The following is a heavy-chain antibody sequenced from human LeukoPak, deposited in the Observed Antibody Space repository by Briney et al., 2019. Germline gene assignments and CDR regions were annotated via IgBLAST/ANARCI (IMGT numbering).Heavy chain of an antibody. D-gene: IGHD6-13*01. V-gene: IGHV3-30*02. CDR1: GFTFSSYG. J-gene: IGHJ6*03. Sequence: GGSLRLSCAASGFTFSSYGMHWVRQAPGKGLEWVAFIRYDGSNKYYADSVKGRFTISRDNSKNTLYLQMNSLRAEDTAAYYCAKTHGVYDYYYMDVWGKGTTVTVSS. CDR3: AKTHGVYDYYYMDV. CDR2: IRYDGSNK.